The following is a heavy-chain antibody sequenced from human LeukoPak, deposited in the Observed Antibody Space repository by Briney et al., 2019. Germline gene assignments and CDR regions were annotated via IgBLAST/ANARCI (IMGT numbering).Heavy chain of an antibody. J-gene: IGHJ4*02. CDR1: GFTFSSYG. CDR3: AKAYSSGWFDYFDY. V-gene: IGHV3-9*01. D-gene: IGHD6-19*01. CDR2: ISWNSGSI. Sequence: SLRLSCAASGFTFSSYGMHWVRQAPGKGPEWVSGISWNSGSIGYADSVKGRFTISRDSAKNSLYLQMNSLRAEDTALYYCAKAYSSGWFDYFDYWGQGTLVTVSS.